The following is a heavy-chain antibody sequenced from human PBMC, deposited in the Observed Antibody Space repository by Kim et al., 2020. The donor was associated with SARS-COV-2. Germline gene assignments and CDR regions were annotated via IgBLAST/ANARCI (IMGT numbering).Heavy chain of an antibody. V-gene: IGHV5-51*01. CDR2: IYPGDSDT. CDR3: ARTLAHYYYDSSGYTPRDAFDI. Sequence: GESLKISCKGSGYSFTSYWIGWVRQMPGKGLEWMGIIYPGDSDTRYSPSFQGQVTISADKSISTAYLQWSSLKASDTAMYYCARTLAHYYYDSSGYTPRDAFDIWGQGTMVTVSS. D-gene: IGHD3-22*01. CDR1: GYSFTSYW. J-gene: IGHJ3*02.